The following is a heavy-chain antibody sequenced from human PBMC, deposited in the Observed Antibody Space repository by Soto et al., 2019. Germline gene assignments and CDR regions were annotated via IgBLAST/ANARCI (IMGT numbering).Heavy chain of an antibody. J-gene: IGHJ6*01. CDR3: ARGGAAPMRGQYYYYYYGMDV. CDR2: INHSGST. Sequence: SETLSLTCAVYCGSFSGYYWSWIRQPPGKGLEWIGEINHSGSTNYNPSLKSRVTISVDTSKNQFSLKLSSVTAADTAVYYCARGGAAPMRGQYYYYYYGMDVWGQGTTVTVSS. CDR1: CGSFSGYY. D-gene: IGHD2-15*01. V-gene: IGHV4-34*01.